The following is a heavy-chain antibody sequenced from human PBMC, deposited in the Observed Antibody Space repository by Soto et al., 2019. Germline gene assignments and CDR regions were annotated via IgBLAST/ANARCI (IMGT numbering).Heavy chain of an antibody. CDR1: GSTFSNDW. V-gene: IGHV3-74*01. CDR2: INSDGSST. J-gene: IGHJ6*02. CDR3: ARDRSYSLDV. Sequence: XESLRLCCAVSGSTFSNDWMHWVRQAPGKGLVWVSHINSDGSSTNYADFVKGRFTIARDNAKNTVYLQMNSLRAEDTAVYYCARDRSYSLDVWGQGTTVTVPS.